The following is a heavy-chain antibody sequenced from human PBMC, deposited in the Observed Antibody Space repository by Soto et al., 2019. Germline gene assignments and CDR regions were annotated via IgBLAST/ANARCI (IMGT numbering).Heavy chain of an antibody. Sequence: GGSLRLSCAASGFTFSSYSMNWVRQAPGKGLEWVSSISSSSSYIFYTDSVKGRFTISRDSAKNSLYLQMNSLRAEDTAIYYCAREVAGRDWNDVGNYYYYYMDVWGKGTTVTVSS. V-gene: IGHV3-21*01. J-gene: IGHJ6*03. D-gene: IGHD1-1*01. CDR3: AREVAGRDWNDVGNYYYYYMDV. CDR1: GFTFSSYS. CDR2: ISSSSSYI.